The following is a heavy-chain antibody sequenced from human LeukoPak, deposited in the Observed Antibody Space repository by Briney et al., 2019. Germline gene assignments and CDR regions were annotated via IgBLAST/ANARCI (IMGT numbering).Heavy chain of an antibody. D-gene: IGHD3-22*01. CDR1: GYTFTSYD. Sequence: ASVKVSCKASGYTFTSYDINWVRQATGQGLEWMGWMNPNSGNTGYAQKFQGRVTITTDESTSTAYMELSSLRSEDTAVYYCARAGYYDSSGYEDYYYYYYMDVWGKGTTVTVSS. V-gene: IGHV1-8*01. CDR3: ARAGYYDSSGYEDYYYYYYMDV. CDR2: MNPNSGNT. J-gene: IGHJ6*03.